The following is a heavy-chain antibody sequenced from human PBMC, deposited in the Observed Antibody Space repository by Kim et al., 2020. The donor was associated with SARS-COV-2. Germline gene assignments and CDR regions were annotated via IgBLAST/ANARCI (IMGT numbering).Heavy chain of an antibody. V-gene: IGHV3-21*01. D-gene: IGHD3-3*01. J-gene: IGHJ6*02. Sequence: GGSLRLSCVASGFTFSSYSMNWVRQAPGKGLEWVSSISSSSSYIYYADSVKGRFTISRDNAKNSLYLQMNSLRAEDTAVYYCARDQLRFLEWLLSGGMDVWGQGTTVTVSS. CDR2: ISSSSSYI. CDR3: ARDQLRFLEWLLSGGMDV. CDR1: GFTFSSYS.